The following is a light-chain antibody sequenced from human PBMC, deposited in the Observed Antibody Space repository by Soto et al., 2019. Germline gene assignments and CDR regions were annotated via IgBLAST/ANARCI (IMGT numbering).Light chain of an antibody. Sequence: DIQMTQSPSILSASVGARVPITCRSSQTITNWLAWYQQKPGKAPRLLIYDASSLESWVPSRFSGSGSGTEFALTISSLQSEDFATYYCQQYKSFWTFGQGTKVDIK. J-gene: IGKJ1*01. V-gene: IGKV1-5*01. CDR3: QQYKSFWT. CDR1: QTITNW. CDR2: DAS.